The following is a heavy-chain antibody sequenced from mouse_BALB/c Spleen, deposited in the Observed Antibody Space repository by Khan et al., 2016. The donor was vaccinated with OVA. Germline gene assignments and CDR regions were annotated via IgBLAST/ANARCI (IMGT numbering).Heavy chain of an antibody. CDR3: WILL. J-gene: IGHJ2*01. CDR1: GFTFSNYW. CDR2: IRLKSDDYVT. V-gene: IGHV6-6*02. Sequence: EVELVESGGGLVQPGGSMKLSCVAPGFTFSNYWMNWVRQSPEKGIEWVAEIRLKSDDYVTHHAVSVKGRFTISRDDSKSSVYLQMNIFTAEETGIYYCWILLWGQGTTLTVSS.